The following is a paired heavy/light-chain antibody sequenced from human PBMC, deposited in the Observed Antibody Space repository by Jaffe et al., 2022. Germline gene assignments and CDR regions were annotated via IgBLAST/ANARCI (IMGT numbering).Heavy chain of an antibody. CDR1: GFTFSSYW. CDR3: ARDEGDIVVVVAATPIAIGNADYYMDV. D-gene: IGHD2-15*01. V-gene: IGHV3-7*01. CDR2: IKQDGSEK. Sequence: EVQLVESGGGLVQPGGSLRLSCAASGFTFSSYWMSWVRQAPGKGLEWVANIKQDGSEKYYVDSVKGRFTISRDNAKNSLYLQMNSLRAEDTAVYYCARDEGDIVVVVAATPIAIGNADYYMDVWGKGTTVTVSS. J-gene: IGHJ6*03.
Light chain of an antibody. CDR1: QSVSSSY. V-gene: IGKV3-20*01. Sequence: EIVLTQSPGTLSLSPGERATLSCRASQSVSSSYLAWYQQKPGQAPRLLIYGASSRATGIPDRFSGSGSGTDFTLTISRLEPEDFAVYYCQQYGSSRGRTFGQGTKVEIK. J-gene: IGKJ1*01. CDR2: GAS. CDR3: QQYGSSRGRT.